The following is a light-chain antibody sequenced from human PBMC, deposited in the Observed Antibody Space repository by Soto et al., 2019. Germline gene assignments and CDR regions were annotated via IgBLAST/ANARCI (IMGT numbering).Light chain of an antibody. CDR1: QFVSTN. Sequence: EVVMTQSPATLSVSPGERATLSCRASQFVSTNLAWYQQKPGQAPRLLIYSASTRATGIPARFSGSGSGTGFTLTISSLQSEDFAVYYCQQYNNWPPLTFGGGTKVEIK. CDR3: QQYNNWPPLT. CDR2: SAS. J-gene: IGKJ4*01. V-gene: IGKV3-15*01.